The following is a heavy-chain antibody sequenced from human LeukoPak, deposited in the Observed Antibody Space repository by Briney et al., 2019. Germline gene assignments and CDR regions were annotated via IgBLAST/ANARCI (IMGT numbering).Heavy chain of an antibody. CDR2: INPNSGGT. CDR3: ASGPRPNYGSLGDYYFDY. V-gene: IGHV1-2*02. CDR1: GYTFTGYY. J-gene: IGHJ4*02. D-gene: IGHD3-10*01. Sequence: GASVKVSCKTSGYTFTGYYLHWVRQAPGQGLDWVGWINPNSGGTNYAQKFQGRVTMTRDTSISTAYMELSSLRSDDTAVFYCASGPRPNYGSLGDYYFDYWGQGTLVTVSS.